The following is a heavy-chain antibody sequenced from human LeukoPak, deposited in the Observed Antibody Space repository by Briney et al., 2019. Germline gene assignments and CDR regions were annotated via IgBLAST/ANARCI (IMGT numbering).Heavy chain of an antibody. CDR2: IYSGGST. CDR1: GFTVSSNY. CDR3: ARASALGTVTPYYGMDV. V-gene: IGHV3-53*01. Sequence: GGSLRLSCAASGFTVSSNYTSWVRQAPGKGLEWVSVIYSGGSTYYADSVKGRFTISRDNSKNTLYLQMNSLRAEDTAVYYCARASALGTVTPYYGMDVWGQGTTVTVSS. D-gene: IGHD4-17*01. J-gene: IGHJ6*02.